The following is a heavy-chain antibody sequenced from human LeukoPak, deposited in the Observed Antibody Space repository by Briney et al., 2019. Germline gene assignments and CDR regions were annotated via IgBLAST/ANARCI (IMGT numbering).Heavy chain of an antibody. D-gene: IGHD5-18*01. CDR2: VYHSGST. CDR3: ARGGGFWIQLSAPRNQYYYYYYMDV. Sequence: ASETLSLTCTVPGYSISSGYYWGCIRQPPGKGLEWIGSVYHSGSTYYNPSLKSRVTISVDTSKNQFSLKLSSVTAADTAVYYCARGGGFWIQLSAPRNQYYYYYYMDVWGKGTTVTVSS. V-gene: IGHV4-38-2*02. CDR1: GYSISSGYY. J-gene: IGHJ6*03.